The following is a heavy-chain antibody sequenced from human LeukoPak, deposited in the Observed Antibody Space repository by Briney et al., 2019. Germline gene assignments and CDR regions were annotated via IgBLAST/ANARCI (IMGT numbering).Heavy chain of an antibody. D-gene: IGHD3-10*01. J-gene: IGHJ4*02. CDR2: MNPNSGNT. CDR3: ARNPYMGRGGGFDY. V-gene: IGHV1-8*03. CDR1: GYTFTSYD. Sequence: ASVKVSCKASGYTFTSYDINWVRQATGQGLEWMGWMNPNSGNTGYAQKFQGRVTITRNTSISTAYMELGSLRSEDTAVYYCARNPYMGRGGGFDYWGQGTLVTVSS.